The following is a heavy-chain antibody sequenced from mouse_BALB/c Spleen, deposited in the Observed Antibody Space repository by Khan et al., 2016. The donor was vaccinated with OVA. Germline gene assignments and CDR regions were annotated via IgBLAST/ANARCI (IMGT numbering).Heavy chain of an antibody. CDR3: ARGYFGNYEFVY. CDR2: IFPGTGTT. D-gene: IGHD2-1*01. V-gene: IGHV1S132*01. J-gene: IGHJ3*01. CDR1: GYTFTSYW. Sequence: VELVESGAEVVKPGASVKLSCKTTGYTFTSYWIQWIEQRPGQGLGWIGQIFPGTGTTYYNENFKGKATLTVDTSSSTAYMQLSSLTSEDSAVYFCARGYFGNYEFVYWGQGTLVTVSP.